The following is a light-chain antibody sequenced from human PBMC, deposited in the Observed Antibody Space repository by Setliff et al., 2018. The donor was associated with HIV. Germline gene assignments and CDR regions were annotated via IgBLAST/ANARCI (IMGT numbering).Light chain of an antibody. CDR1: SSDVGGYNY. J-gene: IGLJ1*01. V-gene: IGLV2-14*01. CDR2: EVS. CDR3: SSYTSSSPLYV. Sequence: QSVLTQPASVSGSPGQSITISGTGTSSDVGGYNYVSWYQQHPGKAPKLMIYEVSNRPSGVSDRFSGSKSGNTASLTISGLQTEDEADYFCSSYTSSSPLYVFGTGTKVTV.